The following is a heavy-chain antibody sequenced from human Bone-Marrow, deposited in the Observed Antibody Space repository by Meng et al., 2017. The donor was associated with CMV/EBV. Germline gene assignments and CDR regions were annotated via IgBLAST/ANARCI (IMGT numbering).Heavy chain of an antibody. V-gene: IGHV1-69*05. CDR3: ARGGNPYCSSTSCSRYYYYGMDV. Sequence: SVKVSCKASGGTFSSYAISWVRQAPGQGLEWMGGIIPIFGTANYAQKFQGRVTITTDESTSTAYMELSSLRSEDTAVYYCARGGNPYCSSTSCSRYYYYGMDVWGQGTKVTLS. D-gene: IGHD2-2*01. J-gene: IGHJ6*02. CDR1: GGTFSSYA. CDR2: IIPIFGTA.